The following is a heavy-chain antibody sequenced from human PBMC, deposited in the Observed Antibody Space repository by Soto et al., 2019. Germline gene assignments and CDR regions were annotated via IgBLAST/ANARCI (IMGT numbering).Heavy chain of an antibody. J-gene: IGHJ4*02. CDR1: GFTFSDYA. V-gene: IGHV3-30-3*01. D-gene: IGHD3-22*01. Sequence: GVPMRLSWTASGFTFSDYAMHWVRQAPGKGLEWVALISYDGSDKDYADSVKGRFTISRDNSRNTLFLQMNSLRAEDTAVYYCARDYYKYYDSSGYYRSPAYWGQGTLVTVSS. CDR3: ARDYYKYYDSSGYYRSPAY. CDR2: ISYDGSDK.